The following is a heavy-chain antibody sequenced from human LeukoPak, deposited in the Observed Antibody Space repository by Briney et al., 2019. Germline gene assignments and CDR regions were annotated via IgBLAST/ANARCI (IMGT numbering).Heavy chain of an antibody. CDR1: GFTVSSNY. CDR2: IYSGGST. CDR3: ARDYSAGYYYYYMDV. J-gene: IGHJ6*03. D-gene: IGHD3-10*01. Sequence: GGSLRLSWAASGFTVSSNYMSWVRQAPGKGLEGVSVIYSGGSTYYADSVKGRFTISRDNSKNTLYLQMNSLRAEDTAVYYCARDYSAGYYYYYMDVWGKGTTVTVSS. V-gene: IGHV3-66*02.